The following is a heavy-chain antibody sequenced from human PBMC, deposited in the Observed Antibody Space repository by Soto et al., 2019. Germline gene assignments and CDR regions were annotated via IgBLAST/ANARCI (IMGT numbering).Heavy chain of an antibody. Sequence: QVQLVESGGGVVQPGRSLRLSCAASGFTFSSYGMHWVRQAPGKGLEWVAVIWYDGSNKYYADSVKGRFTISRDNSKNTLYLQMNSLRAEDTAVYYCARDGLSGDSSGYFDYWGQGTLVTVSS. CDR2: IWYDGSNK. J-gene: IGHJ4*02. CDR3: ARDGLSGDSSGYFDY. CDR1: GFTFSSYG. V-gene: IGHV3-33*01. D-gene: IGHD3-22*01.